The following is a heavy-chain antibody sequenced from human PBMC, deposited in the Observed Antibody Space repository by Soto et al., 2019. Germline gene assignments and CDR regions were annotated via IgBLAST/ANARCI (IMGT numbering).Heavy chain of an antibody. V-gene: IGHV3-74*01. CDR3: ARGDKGACAL. Sequence: EVQLVESEGGLVQPGGSLRLSCAASGFTFSYYWMHWVRQAPGQGLVWVSRVHSDGSSTTYADSVKGRFTISRDNAKNTVYLQMNSLRAEDTAVYYCARGDKGACALWGQGTMVTVSS. CDR1: GFTFSYYW. CDR2: VHSDGSST. J-gene: IGHJ3*01. D-gene: IGHD2-21*02.